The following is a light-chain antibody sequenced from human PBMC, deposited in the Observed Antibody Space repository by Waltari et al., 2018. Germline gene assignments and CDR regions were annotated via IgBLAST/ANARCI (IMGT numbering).Light chain of an antibody. J-gene: IGLJ3*02. CDR2: KDS. Sequence: SYGLTQAPSVSVSPGQTARIPCSGYTLPKEYAYWYHQKPGQAPVLVIYKDSERPSGIPERFLGSRAGTTCALTINGGQAEDEAEYYCQASDSSGAYVLFGGGTKLTVL. CDR3: QASDSSGAYVL. V-gene: IGLV3-25*03. CDR1: TLPKEY.